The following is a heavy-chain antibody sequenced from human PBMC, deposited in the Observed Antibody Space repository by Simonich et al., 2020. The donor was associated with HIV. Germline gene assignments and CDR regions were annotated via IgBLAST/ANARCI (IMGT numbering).Heavy chain of an antibody. CDR1: GFTFSNHW. D-gene: IGHD3-22*01. V-gene: IGHV3-74*01. Sequence: EVQLVESGGGLVQPGGSLRLSCAASGFTFSNHWMHWVRKAPGKGLGWVSLIKPDGSSTAYADAVKGRFTISRDNAKNSLYLQMNSLRVEDTAMYYCAREMIGADAFDIWGQGTMVTVSS. CDR2: IKPDGSST. J-gene: IGHJ3*02. CDR3: AREMIGADAFDI.